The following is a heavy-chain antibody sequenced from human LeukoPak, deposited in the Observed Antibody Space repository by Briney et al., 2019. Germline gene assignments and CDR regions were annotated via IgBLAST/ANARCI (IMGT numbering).Heavy chain of an antibody. CDR1: GGSFSGYY. CDR3: ARAPRITIFGVVWYYYYYYMDV. D-gene: IGHD3-3*01. Sequence: PSETLSLTCAVYGGSFSGYYWSWIRQPPGKGLEWIGEINHSGSTNYNPSLKSRVTISVDTSKNQFSLKLSSVTAADTAVYYCARAPRITIFGVVWYYYYYYMDVWGKGTTVTVPS. J-gene: IGHJ6*03. V-gene: IGHV4-34*01. CDR2: INHSGST.